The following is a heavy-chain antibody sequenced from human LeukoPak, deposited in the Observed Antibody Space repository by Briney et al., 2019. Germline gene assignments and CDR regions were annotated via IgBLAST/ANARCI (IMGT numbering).Heavy chain of an antibody. Sequence: GGSLRLSCAASGVIISSYSMSWVRQAPGKGLEWVSAINGRGDNTYYADFVKGRFTISRDNSKSTVYLQMNSLRTEDTAVYYCAKDRVSPGFNWFDPWGQGTLVTVSS. CDR3: AKDRVSPGFNWFDP. V-gene: IGHV3-23*01. D-gene: IGHD2/OR15-2a*01. CDR2: INGRGDNT. J-gene: IGHJ5*02. CDR1: GVIISSYS.